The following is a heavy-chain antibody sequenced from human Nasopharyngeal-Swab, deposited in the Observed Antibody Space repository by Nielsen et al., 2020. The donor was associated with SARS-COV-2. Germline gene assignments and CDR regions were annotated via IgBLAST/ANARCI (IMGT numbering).Heavy chain of an antibody. D-gene: IGHD6-13*01. CDR1: GFTFVNSA. CDR2: IVVGSGDT. V-gene: IGHV1-58*01. Sequence: LVKVSCKASGFTFVNSAVQWLRQARGQSLEWIGWIVVGSGDTKYAERFQDRVTIITDLSTNTAYMELSSLRSEDTAVYFCVADSGDQDSSISGDNWGQGTLVTVSS. J-gene: IGHJ4*02. CDR3: VADSGDQDSSISGDN.